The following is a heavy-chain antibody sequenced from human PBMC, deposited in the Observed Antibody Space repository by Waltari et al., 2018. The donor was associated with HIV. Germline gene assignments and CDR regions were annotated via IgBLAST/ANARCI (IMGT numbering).Heavy chain of an antibody. CDR1: GFTFSNAW. CDR2: IKSKTDGGTT. V-gene: IGHV3-15*01. D-gene: IGHD6-13*01. Sequence: EVQLVESGGGLVKPGGSLRLSCAASGFTFSNAWMSWVRQAPGKGLEWVGRIKSKTDGGTTDYAAPVKGRFTISRDDSKNTLYLQMNSLKTEDTAVYYCTTDGGIAAAGTRDWYFDLWGRGTLVTVSS. CDR3: TTDGGIAAAGTRDWYFDL. J-gene: IGHJ2*01.